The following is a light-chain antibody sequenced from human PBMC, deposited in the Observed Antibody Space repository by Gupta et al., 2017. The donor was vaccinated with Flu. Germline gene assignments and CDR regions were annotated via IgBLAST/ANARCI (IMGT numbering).Light chain of an antibody. CDR3: QHYDNVPFT. V-gene: IGKV1-33*01. CDR2: DAS. J-gene: IGKJ2*01. CDR1: QIINNY. Sequence: GERATITCQAHQIINNYVKWQQQTGGKAPKVLIYDASNLEKGVPSMCSGGGSGTDSSFTITSLQPEDFATYYCQHYDNVPFTFGQGTTLEIK.